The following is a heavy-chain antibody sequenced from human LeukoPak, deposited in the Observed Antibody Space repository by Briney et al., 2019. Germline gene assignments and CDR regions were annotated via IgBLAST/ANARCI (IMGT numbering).Heavy chain of an antibody. V-gene: IGHV1-8*02. J-gene: IGHJ4*02. Sequence: ASVKVSCKASGYTFTSYGISWVRQAPGQGLEWMGWMNPNSGNTGYAQKFQGRVTMTRNTSISTAYMELSSLRSEDTAVYYCARGPELYWGQGTLVTVSS. D-gene: IGHD1-26*01. CDR1: GYTFTSYG. CDR3: ARGPELY. CDR2: MNPNSGNT.